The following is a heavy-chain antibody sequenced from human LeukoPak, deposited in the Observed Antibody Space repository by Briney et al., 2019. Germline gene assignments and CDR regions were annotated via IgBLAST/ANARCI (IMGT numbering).Heavy chain of an antibody. CDR1: GGSIRSYY. J-gene: IGHJ4*02. Sequence: SETLSLTCTVSGGSIRSYYWSWIRQPPGKGLEWIGYIYYSGSTNYNPSLKSRVSISVDTSKNQFSLKLSSVTAADTAVYYCAKSLTTIYPFDSWGQGTLVTVSS. D-gene: IGHD2/OR15-2a*01. V-gene: IGHV4-59*01. CDR3: AKSLTTIYPFDS. CDR2: IYYSGST.